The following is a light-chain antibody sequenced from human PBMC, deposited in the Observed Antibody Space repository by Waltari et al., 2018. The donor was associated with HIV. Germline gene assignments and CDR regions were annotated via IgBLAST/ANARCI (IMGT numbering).Light chain of an antibody. J-gene: IGLJ2*01. CDR2: EVS. V-gene: IGLV2-14*01. CDR3: NSYATSNIVV. CDR1: SSDVGGYNY. Sequence: QSALTQPASVSGFPGQSITISCTGSSSDVGGYNYVSWYQQFPGKAPKLLLFEVSNRPSGVSDRFSGSKSGNTASLTISGLQAEDEADYYCNSYATSNIVVFGGGTKVTVL.